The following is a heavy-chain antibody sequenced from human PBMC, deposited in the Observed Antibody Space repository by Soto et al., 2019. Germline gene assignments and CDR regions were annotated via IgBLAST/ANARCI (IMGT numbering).Heavy chain of an antibody. CDR2: IDPSDSYT. CDR1: GYSFTNYW. Sequence: PGESLKISCKGSGYSFTNYWISWVRQMPGKGLEWMGRIDPSDSYTSYSPSFQGHVTISTDKSISTAYLQWSSLKASDTAMYYCARHYYASGSFYNWFDVWGQGTLVTVSS. D-gene: IGHD3-10*01. V-gene: IGHV5-10-1*01. J-gene: IGHJ5*02. CDR3: ARHYYASGSFYNWFDV.